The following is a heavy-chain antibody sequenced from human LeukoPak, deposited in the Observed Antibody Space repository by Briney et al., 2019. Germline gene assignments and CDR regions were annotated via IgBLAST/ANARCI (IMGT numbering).Heavy chain of an antibody. CDR2: ITASSDRT. D-gene: IGHD6-19*01. Sequence: GGSLRLSCAASGFSFSSYGMSWVRQAPGKGLEWVSSITASSDRTHYVDSVKGRFTISRDNAKNTLFLQMDSLRAEDTAVYYCAKSRFTSGWWFDPWGQGSLVTVSS. CDR3: AKSRFTSGWWFDP. CDR1: GFSFSSYG. J-gene: IGHJ5*02. V-gene: IGHV3-23*01.